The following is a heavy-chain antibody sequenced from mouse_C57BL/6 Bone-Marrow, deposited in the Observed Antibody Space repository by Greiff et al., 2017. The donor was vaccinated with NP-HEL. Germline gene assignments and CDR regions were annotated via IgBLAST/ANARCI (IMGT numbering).Heavy chain of an antibody. CDR1: GYTFTSYG. J-gene: IGHJ1*03. CDR2: IYPRSGNT. Sequence: VQLQESGAELARPGASVKLSCKASGYTFTSYGISWVKQRTGQGLEWIGEIYPRSGNTYYNEKFKGKATLSADKSSSTAYMELRSLTSEDSAVYFCARLLLPITTVVPDWYFDVWGTGTTVTVSS. D-gene: IGHD1-1*01. CDR3: ARLLLPITTVVPDWYFDV. V-gene: IGHV1-81*01.